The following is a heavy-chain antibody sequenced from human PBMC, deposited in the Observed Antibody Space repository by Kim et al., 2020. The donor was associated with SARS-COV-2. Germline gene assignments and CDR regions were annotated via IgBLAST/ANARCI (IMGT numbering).Heavy chain of an antibody. V-gene: IGHV1-69*13. CDR2: IIPIFGTA. CDR3: ASVYCSSTSCLGPYYYYGMDV. J-gene: IGHJ6*02. CDR1: GGTFSSYA. D-gene: IGHD2-2*01. Sequence: SVKVSCKASGGTFSSYAISWVRQAPGQGLEWMGGIIPIFGTANYAQKFQGRVTITADESTSTAYMELSSLRSEDTAVYYCASVYCSSTSCLGPYYYYGMDVWGQGTTVTVSS.